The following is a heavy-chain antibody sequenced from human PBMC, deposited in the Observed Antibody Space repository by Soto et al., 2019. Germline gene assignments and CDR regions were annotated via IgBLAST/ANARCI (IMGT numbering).Heavy chain of an antibody. CDR1: GYTFTSYG. Sequence: ASVKVSCKASGYTFTSYGISWVRQAPGQGLEWMGWISTYNGNTNYAQKFQGRVTMTTDTSTSTAYMELRSLRSDDTALYYCARDRGTYYDLWSGYTQVYYFDYWGQRTQVTVSS. CDR3: ARDRGTYYDLWSGYTQVYYFDY. V-gene: IGHV1-18*04. J-gene: IGHJ4*02. D-gene: IGHD3-3*01. CDR2: ISTYNGNT.